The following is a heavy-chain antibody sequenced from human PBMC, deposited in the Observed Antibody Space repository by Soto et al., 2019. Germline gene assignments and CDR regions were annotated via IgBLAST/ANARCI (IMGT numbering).Heavy chain of an antibody. D-gene: IGHD4-17*01. CDR3: AMTTVTTGTDY. J-gene: IGHJ4*02. CDR2: IIPILGIA. V-gene: IGHV1-69*02. Sequence: QVQLVQSGAEVKKPGSSVKVSCKASGGTFSSYTISWVRRAPGQGLEWMGRIIPILGIANYAQKFQGRVTITADKSTSTAYMELSSLRSEDTAVYYCAMTTVTTGTDYWGQGTLVTVSS. CDR1: GGTFSSYT.